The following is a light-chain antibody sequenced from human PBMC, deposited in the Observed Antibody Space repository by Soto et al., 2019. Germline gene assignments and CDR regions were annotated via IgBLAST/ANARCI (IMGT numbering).Light chain of an antibody. CDR1: TGAVTSGHY. V-gene: IGLV7-46*01. Sequence: QAVVTQEPSLTVSPGETVTLTCGSSTGAVTSGHYSYWFQQKPGQAPRTLIYHTSNTHSWTPARFSGSLCGGKAALTLSGAPEEDEAEYYCLLFCSGPWVFGGGTKLTVL. CDR3: LLFCSGPWV. J-gene: IGLJ2*01. CDR2: HTS.